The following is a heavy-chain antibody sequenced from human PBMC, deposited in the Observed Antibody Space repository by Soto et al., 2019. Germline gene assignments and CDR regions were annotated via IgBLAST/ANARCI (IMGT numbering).Heavy chain of an antibody. J-gene: IGHJ4*02. V-gene: IGHV4-59*01. CDR1: GGSISSYY. CDR3: ARESVAGRTFDY. CDR2: IYYSGST. D-gene: IGHD6-19*01. Sequence: QVQLQESGPGLVKPSETLSLTCTVSGGSISSYYWSWIRQPPGKGLEWIGYIYYSGSTNYNPSLKSRVTISVAKSKNQFSLKLSSVTAADTAVYYCARESVAGRTFDYWGQGTLVTVSS.